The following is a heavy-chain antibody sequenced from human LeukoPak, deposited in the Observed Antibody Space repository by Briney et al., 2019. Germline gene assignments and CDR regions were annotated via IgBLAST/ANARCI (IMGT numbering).Heavy chain of an antibody. Sequence: GGSLRLSCAASGFTFSSYAMHWVRQAPGKGLEWVAVISYDGSNKYYADSVKGRFTISRDNSKNTLYLQMNSLRAEDTAVYYCANGYSSSWYMFDYWGQGTLVTVSS. J-gene: IGHJ4*02. CDR3: ANGYSSSWYMFDY. V-gene: IGHV3-30*04. CDR1: GFTFSSYA. D-gene: IGHD6-13*01. CDR2: ISYDGSNK.